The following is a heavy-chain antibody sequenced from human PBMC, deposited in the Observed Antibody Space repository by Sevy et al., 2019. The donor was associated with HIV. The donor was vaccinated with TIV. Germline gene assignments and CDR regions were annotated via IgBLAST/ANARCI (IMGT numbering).Heavy chain of an antibody. J-gene: IGHJ4*02. V-gene: IGHV3-23*01. CDR1: GFTFSSYA. CDR2: ISGSGGST. Sequence: GGSLRLSCAASGFTFSSYAMSWVRQAPGKGLEWVSAISGSGGSTYYVDSVKGRFTSSSDNSKNTLYLQMNSLRAEDTAVYYCAKGAGTAMGSPADYWGQGTLVTVSS. CDR3: AKGAGTAMGSPADY. D-gene: IGHD5-18*01.